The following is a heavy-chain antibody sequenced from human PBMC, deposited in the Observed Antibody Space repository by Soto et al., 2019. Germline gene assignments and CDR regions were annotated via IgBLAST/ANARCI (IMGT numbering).Heavy chain of an antibody. V-gene: IGHV4-59*08. CDR2: IYYSGST. CDR3: ARHAEGAGYGVFDY. J-gene: IGHJ4*02. Sequence: SETLSLTCTVSGGSISSYYWSWIRQPPGKGLEWIGYIYYSGSTNYNPSLKSRVTISVDTSKNQFSLKLSSVTAADTAVYYCARHAEGAGYGVFDYWGQGTLVTVSS. D-gene: IGHD2-15*01. CDR1: GGSISSYY.